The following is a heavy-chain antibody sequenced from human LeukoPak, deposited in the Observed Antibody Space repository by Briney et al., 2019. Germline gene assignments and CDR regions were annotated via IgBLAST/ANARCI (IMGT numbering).Heavy chain of an antibody. J-gene: IGHJ6*03. CDR3: ARVTGHYYYYYMDV. V-gene: IGHV4-39*01. D-gene: IGHD7-27*01. CDR1: GGSISSSSYY. Sequence: SETLSLTCTVSGGSISSSSYYWGWIRQPPGKGLEWVGSIYYSGSTYYNPSLKSRVTISVDTSKNQFSLKLSSVTAADTAVYYCARVTGHYYYYYMDVWGKGTTVTISS. CDR2: IYYSGST.